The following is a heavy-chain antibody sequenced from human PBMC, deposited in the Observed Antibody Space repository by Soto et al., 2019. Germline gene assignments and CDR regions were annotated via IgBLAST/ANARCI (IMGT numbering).Heavy chain of an antibody. D-gene: IGHD7-27*01. Sequence: GGSLRLSCAASGFTFSIFAMSWVRQSPGKGLEWVSTISGSGGSTYYADAVKGRFSISRDNSMGTLYLQMKSLRVEDTAIYCCAKEVSLGSTVDLGYWGQGTLVTVSS. CDR1: GFTFSIFA. V-gene: IGHV3-23*01. CDR3: AKEVSLGSTVDLGY. CDR2: ISGSGGST. J-gene: IGHJ4*02.